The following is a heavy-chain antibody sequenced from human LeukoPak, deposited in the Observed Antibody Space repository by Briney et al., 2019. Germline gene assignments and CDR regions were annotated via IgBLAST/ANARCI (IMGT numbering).Heavy chain of an antibody. Sequence: AGTLRLSCAASSGTFSSNSNNWVRKAPRPGLERVSSISSSSSYIYYADSVKGRFTISRDNAKNSLYLQMNSLRAEDTAVYYCARGAYCGGDCYRHFDYWGQGTLVTVSS. J-gene: IGHJ4*02. CDR1: SGTFSSNS. V-gene: IGHV3-21*01. D-gene: IGHD2-21*02. CDR2: ISSSSSYI. CDR3: ARGAYCGGDCYRHFDY.